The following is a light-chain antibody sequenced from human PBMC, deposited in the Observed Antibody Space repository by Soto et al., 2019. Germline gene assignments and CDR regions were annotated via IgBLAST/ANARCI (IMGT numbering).Light chain of an antibody. CDR1: SPNVGSNY. Sequence: QSVLTQPPSASGTPGQRVTISCSGSSPNVGSNYVAWYQLLPGRAPKLLIYRYSQRPSGVPDRFSGSKSGTSASLAISGLRSEDEGDYYCLAWDDSLDGWVFGGGTKLTVL. J-gene: IGLJ3*02. CDR3: LAWDDSLDGWV. CDR2: RYS. V-gene: IGLV1-47*01.